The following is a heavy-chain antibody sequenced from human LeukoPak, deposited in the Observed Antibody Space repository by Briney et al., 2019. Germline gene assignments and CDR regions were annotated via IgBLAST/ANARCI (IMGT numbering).Heavy chain of an antibody. Sequence: PSETLSLTCSVSGGSIRGSGYYWAWIRQPPGKGLEWIGSIYYTGSTHYNSSLKSRVTMSVDTSKNQFSLKLSSVTAADTAVYYCASPLGGFDNWGQGTLVTVSS. CDR3: ASPLGGFDN. V-gene: IGHV4-39*01. CDR1: GGSIRGSGYY. CDR2: IYYTGST. D-gene: IGHD3-16*01. J-gene: IGHJ4*02.